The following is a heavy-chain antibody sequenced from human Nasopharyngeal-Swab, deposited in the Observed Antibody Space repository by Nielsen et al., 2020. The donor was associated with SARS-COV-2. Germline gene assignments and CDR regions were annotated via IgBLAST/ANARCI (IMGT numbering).Heavy chain of an antibody. CDR3: ARDSEGSGYDSIAVAAYFDY. Sequence: SVQVSCKASRCSFSSHAISWVRQAPGQGLEWTGGTIPIFGTANYAQKFQGRVTITTDESTSTAYMELSSLRSEDTAVYYCARDSEGSGYDSIAVAAYFDYWGQGTLVTVSS. V-gene: IGHV1-69*05. J-gene: IGHJ4*02. D-gene: IGHD6-19*01. CDR2: TIPIFGTA. CDR1: RCSFSSHA.